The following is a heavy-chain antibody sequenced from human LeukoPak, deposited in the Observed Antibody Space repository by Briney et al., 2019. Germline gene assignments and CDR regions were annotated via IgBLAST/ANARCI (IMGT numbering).Heavy chain of an antibody. CDR1: GGTFSSYA. CDR3: ASLYSSSWYYYGMDV. V-gene: IGHV1-69*04. J-gene: IGHJ6*02. Sequence: ASVKVSCKASGGTFSSYAISWVRQAPGQGLEWMGRIIPILGIANYAQKFQGRVTITADKSTSTAYMELSSLRSEDTAVYYCASLYSSSWYYYGMDVWGQGTTVTVSS. CDR2: IIPILGIA. D-gene: IGHD6-13*01.